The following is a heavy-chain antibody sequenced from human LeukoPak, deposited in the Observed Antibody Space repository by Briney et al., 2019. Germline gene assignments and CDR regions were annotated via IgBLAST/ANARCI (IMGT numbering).Heavy chain of an antibody. J-gene: IGHJ6*03. V-gene: IGHV1-2*02. CDR2: INPNSGGT. CDR3: ARGWGGSGQQLPGNYLYYYMDV. Sequence: ASVKVSCKASGYTFTGYYMHWVRQAPGQGLEWMGWINPNSGGTNYAQKFQGRVTMTRDTSISTAYMELSRLRSDDTAVYYCARGWGGSGQQLPGNYLYYYMDVWGKGTTVTVSS. D-gene: IGHD6-13*01. CDR1: GYTFTGYY.